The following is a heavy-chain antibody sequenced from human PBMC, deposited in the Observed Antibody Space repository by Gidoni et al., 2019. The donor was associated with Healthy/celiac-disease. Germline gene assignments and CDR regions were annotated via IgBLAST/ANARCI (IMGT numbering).Heavy chain of an antibody. D-gene: IGHD5-18*01. V-gene: IGHV4-39*01. J-gene: IGHJ4*02. Sequence: QLQLQESGPGLVKPSETLSLPCTVSGGSLSSSSYYWGWIRQPPGKGLEWIGSIHYSGSTYYNPSLKSRVTISVDTSKNQFSLKLSSVTAADTAVYYCARRVQLWLSYFDYWGQGTLVTVSS. CDR1: GGSLSSSSYY. CDR2: IHYSGST. CDR3: ARRVQLWLSYFDY.